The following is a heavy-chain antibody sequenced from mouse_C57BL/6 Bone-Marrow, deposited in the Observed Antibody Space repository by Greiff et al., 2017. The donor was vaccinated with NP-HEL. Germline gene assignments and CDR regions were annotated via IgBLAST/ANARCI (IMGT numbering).Heavy chain of an antibody. Sequence: VQVVESGPGLVAPSQSLSITCTVSGFSLTSYAISWVRQPPGKGLEWLGVIWTGGGTNYNSALKSRLSISKDNSKSQVFLKMNSLQTDDTARYYCARNRGVTTRAYYFDYWGQGTTLTVSS. CDR1: GFSLTSYA. V-gene: IGHV2-9-1*01. J-gene: IGHJ2*01. CDR3: ARNRGVTTRAYYFDY. D-gene: IGHD2-5*01. CDR2: IWTGGGT.